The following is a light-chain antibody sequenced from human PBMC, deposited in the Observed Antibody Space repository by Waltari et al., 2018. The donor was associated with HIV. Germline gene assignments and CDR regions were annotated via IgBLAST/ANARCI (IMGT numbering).Light chain of an antibody. CDR3: QQYNNWYT. CDR2: DAS. J-gene: IGKJ2*01. V-gene: IGKV3D-15*01. CDR1: QSVSSN. Sequence: EMVMTQSPATPSVSPGERATLSCRASQSVSSNLAWYQQKPGQAPRLLIYDASTRATGIPARFSGSGSGTEFTLTISSLQSEDSAVYYCQQYNNWYTFAQGTKLEIK.